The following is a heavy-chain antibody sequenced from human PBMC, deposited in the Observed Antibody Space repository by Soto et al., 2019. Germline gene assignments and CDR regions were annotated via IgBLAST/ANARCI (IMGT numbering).Heavy chain of an antibody. CDR3: ARVLLPAIVVVQAAKHGMDV. CDR1: GGSFSGYY. J-gene: IGHJ6*02. CDR2: INHSGST. Sequence: NPSETLSLTCAVYGGSFSGYYWSWIRQPPGKGLEWIGEINHSGSTNYNPSLKSRVTISVDTSKNQFSLKLSSVTAADTAVYYCARVLLPAIVVVQAAKHGMDVWGQGTKVTVSS. D-gene: IGHD2-2*01. V-gene: IGHV4-34*01.